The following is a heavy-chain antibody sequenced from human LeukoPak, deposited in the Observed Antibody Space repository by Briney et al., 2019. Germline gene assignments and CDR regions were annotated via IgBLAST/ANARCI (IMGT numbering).Heavy chain of an antibody. CDR2: ISSSGSTI. CDR1: GFTLSSYE. CDR3: ARVGLQYNWFDP. J-gene: IGHJ5*02. Sequence: QAGGSLRLSCAASGFTLSSYEMNWVRQAQGKGLEWVSYISSSGSTIYYADSVKGRFTISRDNAKYSLYLQMNSLRAEDTAVYYCARVGLQYNWFDPWGQGTLVTVSS. V-gene: IGHV3-48*03. D-gene: IGHD3-16*01.